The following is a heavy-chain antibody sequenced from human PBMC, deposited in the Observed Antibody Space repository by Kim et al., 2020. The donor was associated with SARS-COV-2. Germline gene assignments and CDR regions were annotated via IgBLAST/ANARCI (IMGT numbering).Heavy chain of an antibody. CDR3: AKDRGYYSGGSCDGNYY. V-gene: IGHV3-30*18. D-gene: IGHD2-15*01. J-gene: IGHJ6*01. Sequence: GGSLRLSCAASGFTFSSYGMHWVRQAPGKGLERVAVISYDGSNKYYADSVKGRFTISRDNTNNTLYLQMNSLRAEDTAVDYCAKDRGYYSGGSCDGNYY. CDR1: GFTFSSYG. CDR2: ISYDGSNK.